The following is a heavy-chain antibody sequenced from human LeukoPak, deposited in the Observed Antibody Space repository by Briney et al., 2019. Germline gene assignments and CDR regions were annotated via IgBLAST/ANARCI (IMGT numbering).Heavy chain of an antibody. V-gene: IGHV4-39*01. CDR3: VRLGGSYFRHGYYFYYMDV. CDR1: GGSLTDSSFF. CDR2: IYLDGRT. Sequence: SETLSLTCTVSGGSLTDSSFFWGWIRQSPGAGLEWIGEIYLDGRTNYDPSLRNRVTISVDTSKNQFSLRLTSVTAADRAVYYCVRLGGSYFRHGYYFYYMDVWGKGTTVTVSS. D-gene: IGHD1-26*01. J-gene: IGHJ6*03.